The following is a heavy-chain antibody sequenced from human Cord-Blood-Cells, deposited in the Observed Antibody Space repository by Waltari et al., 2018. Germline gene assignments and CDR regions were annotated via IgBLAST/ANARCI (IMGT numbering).Heavy chain of an antibody. D-gene: IGHD3-16*02. CDR2: ISSSSSYI. V-gene: IGHV3-21*01. Sequence: EVQLVESGGGLVKPGGSLRLSCAASGFTFRSYSMNWVRQAPGKGLEWVSSISSSSSYIYYADSVKGRFTISRDNAKNSLYLQMNSLRAEDTAVYYCARDSGDYVWGSYRYFDYWGQGTLVTVSS. J-gene: IGHJ4*02. CDR1: GFTFRSYS. CDR3: ARDSGDYVWGSYRYFDY.